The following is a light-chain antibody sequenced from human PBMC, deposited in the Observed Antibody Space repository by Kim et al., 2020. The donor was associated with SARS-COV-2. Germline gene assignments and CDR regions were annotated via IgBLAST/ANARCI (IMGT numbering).Light chain of an antibody. CDR3: NSRDSSGNHLV. CDR2: AKN. J-gene: IGLJ3*02. CDR1: FY. Sequence: FYASWYQQKAGQAPVVVIYAKNDRPSGIPDRFSGSTSGNTASLTITGAQAEDEADYYCNSRDSSGNHLVFGGGTQLTVL. V-gene: IGLV3-19*01.